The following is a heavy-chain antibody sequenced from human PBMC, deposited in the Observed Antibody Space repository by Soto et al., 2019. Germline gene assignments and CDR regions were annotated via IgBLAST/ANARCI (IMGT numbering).Heavy chain of an antibody. J-gene: IGHJ3*02. CDR2: IVVGSGNT. D-gene: IGHD3-3*01. CDR3: AADTYYDFWSGSEIDAFDI. V-gene: IGHV1-58*02. CDR1: GFTFTSSA. Sequence: GASVKVSCKASGFTFTSSAMQWVRQARGQRLEWIGWIVVGSGNTNYAQKFQERVTITRDMSTSTAYMELSSLRSEDTAVYYCAADTYYDFWSGSEIDAFDIWGQGTMVTVSS.